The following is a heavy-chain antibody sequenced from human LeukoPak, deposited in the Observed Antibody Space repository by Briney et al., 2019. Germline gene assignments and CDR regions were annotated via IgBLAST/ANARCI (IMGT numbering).Heavy chain of an antibody. CDR1: GGSISSGDYY. CDR2: IYYSGST. CDR3: ARGGLTTVVTRQFDY. J-gene: IGHJ4*02. V-gene: IGHV4-30-4*01. D-gene: IGHD4-23*01. Sequence: SETLSLTCTVSGGSISSGDYYWSWIRQPPGKGLEWIGYIYYSGSTYYNPSLKSRVTISVDTSKNQFSLKLSSVTAADTAVYYCARGGLTTVVTRQFDYWGQGTLVTVSS.